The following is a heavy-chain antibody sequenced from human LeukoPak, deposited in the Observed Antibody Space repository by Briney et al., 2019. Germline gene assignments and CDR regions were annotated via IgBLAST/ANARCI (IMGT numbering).Heavy chain of an antibody. CDR1: GYSISSGYY. V-gene: IGHV4-38-2*02. J-gene: IGHJ5*02. CDR3: ARGPGADGYNYWFDP. Sequence: SETLSLTCTVSGYSISSGYYWGWIRQPPGKGLEWIGSVYHSGSTNYNPSLKSRVTISVDTSKNQFSLKLSSVTAADTAVYYCARGPGADGYNYWFDPWGQGTLVTVSS. D-gene: IGHD5-24*01. CDR2: VYHSGST.